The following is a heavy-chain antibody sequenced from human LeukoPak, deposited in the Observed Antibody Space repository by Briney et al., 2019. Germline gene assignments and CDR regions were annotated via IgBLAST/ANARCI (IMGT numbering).Heavy chain of an antibody. CDR2: INHSGST. V-gene: IGHV4-34*01. CDR1: GGSFSGYY. Sequence: LETLSLTCAVYGGSFSGYYWSWIRQPPGKGLEWIGEINHSGSTNYNPSLKSRVTISVDTSKNQFSLKLSSVTAADTAVYYCAREGLIAVATFDYWGQGTLVTVSS. D-gene: IGHD6-19*01. CDR3: AREGLIAVATFDY. J-gene: IGHJ4*02.